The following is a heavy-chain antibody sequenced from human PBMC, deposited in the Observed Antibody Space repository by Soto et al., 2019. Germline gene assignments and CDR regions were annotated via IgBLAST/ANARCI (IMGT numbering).Heavy chain of an antibody. V-gene: IGHV3-73*01. CDR1: GFTFSGSA. Sequence: EVQLVESGGGLVQPGGSLKLSCAASGFTFSGSAMHWVRQASGKGLEWVGRIRSKANSYATAYAASVKGRFTISRDDSKNTAYLQMNSRKTEDTAVYYCTRRGYGSGSLRVKGFDPWGQGTLVTVSS. D-gene: IGHD3-10*01. CDR3: TRRGYGSGSLRVKGFDP. CDR2: IRSKANSYAT. J-gene: IGHJ5*02.